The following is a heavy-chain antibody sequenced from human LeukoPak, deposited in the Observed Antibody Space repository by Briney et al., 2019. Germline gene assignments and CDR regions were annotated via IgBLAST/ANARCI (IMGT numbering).Heavy chain of an antibody. V-gene: IGHV3-9*01. D-gene: IGHD4-17*01. CDR1: GFTFDDYA. CDR2: ISWNSGSI. CDR3: AVLDTTVTPSSAFDI. J-gene: IGHJ3*02. Sequence: GGSLGLSCAASGFTFDDYAMHWVRQAPGKGLEWVSGISWNSGSIGYADSVKGRFTISRDNAKNSLYLQMSSLRAEDTAVFYCAVLDTTVTPSSAFDIWGQGAMVTVSS.